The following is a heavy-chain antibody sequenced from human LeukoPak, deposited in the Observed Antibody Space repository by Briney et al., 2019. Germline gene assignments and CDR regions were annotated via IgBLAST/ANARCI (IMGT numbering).Heavy chain of an antibody. CDR3: ARTPWFGERAFDY. V-gene: IGHV4-28*01. CDR2: IYYSGST. D-gene: IGHD3-10*01. CDR1: GYSISSINW. Sequence: SETLSLTCAVSGYSISSINWWGWIRQPPGKGLEWIGYIYYSGSTYYNPSLKSRVTMSVDTSKNQFSLKLSSVTAVDTAAYYCARTPWFGERAFDYWGQGTLVTVSS. J-gene: IGHJ4*02.